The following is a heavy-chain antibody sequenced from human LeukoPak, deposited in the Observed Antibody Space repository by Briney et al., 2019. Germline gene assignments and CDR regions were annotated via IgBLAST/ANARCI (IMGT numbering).Heavy chain of an antibody. CDR1: GGSISSSSYY. J-gene: IGHJ5*02. CDR3: ARRYLRNWFDL. CDR2: IYYSGST. D-gene: IGHD1-1*01. V-gene: IGHV4-39*01. Sequence: SETLSLTCTVSGGSISSSSYYWGWIRQPPGKGLEWIGSIYYSGSTYYNPSLKSRVTISVDTSKNQFSLKLSSVTAADTAVYYCARRYLRNWFDLWGQGTLVTVSS.